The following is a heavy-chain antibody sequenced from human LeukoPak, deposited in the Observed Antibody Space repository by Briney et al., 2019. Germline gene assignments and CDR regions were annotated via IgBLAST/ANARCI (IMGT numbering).Heavy chain of an antibody. D-gene: IGHD3-22*01. Sequence: GGSLGFSCAVFGITFSNYGMGWVRQAPGKGLDWVAVISGSGGGPSYADSVKGRFTISRDNPRNTLYLQMNSLRAEDTAVYFCAKRGVVIRVILVGFHKEAYYFDSWGQGALVTVSS. CDR3: AKRGVVIRVILVGFHKEAYYFDS. V-gene: IGHV3-23*01. CDR1: GITFSNYG. J-gene: IGHJ4*02. CDR2: ISGSGGGP.